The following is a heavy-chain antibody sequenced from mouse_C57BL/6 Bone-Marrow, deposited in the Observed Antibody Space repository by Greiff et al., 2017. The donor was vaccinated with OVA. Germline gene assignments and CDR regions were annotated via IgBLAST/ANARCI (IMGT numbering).Heavy chain of an antibody. CDR1: GFTFSGYA. CDR3: AREGTIVTSYWYFDV. V-gene: IGHV5-4*01. CDR2: ISDGGSYT. Sequence: EVKLVESGGGLVKPGGSLKLSCAASGFTFSGYAMSWVRQTPEKRLEWVATISDGGSYTYYPDNVKGRFTISRDNAKNNLYLQMSHLKSEDTAMYYCAREGTIVTSYWYFDVWGTGTTVTVSS. D-gene: IGHD2-5*01. J-gene: IGHJ1*03.